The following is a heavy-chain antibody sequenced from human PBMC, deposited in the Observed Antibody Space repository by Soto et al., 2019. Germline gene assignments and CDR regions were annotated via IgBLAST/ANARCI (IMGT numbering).Heavy chain of an antibody. D-gene: IGHD2-15*01. V-gene: IGHV3-30-3*01. CDR2: ISYDGSNK. CDR1: GFTFSSYA. J-gene: IGHJ4*02. CDR3: ASPTANRPVGFVY. Sequence: QVQLVESGGGVVQPGRSLRLSCAASGFTFSSYAMHWVRQAPGKGLVWVAVISYDGSNKYYADSVKGRFTISRDNSKKTLYLQMNSLRAEDTAVYYCASPTANRPVGFVYWGQGTLVTVSS.